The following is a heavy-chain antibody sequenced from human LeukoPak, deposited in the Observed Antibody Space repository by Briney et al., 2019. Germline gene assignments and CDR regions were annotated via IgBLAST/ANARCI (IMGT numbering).Heavy chain of an antibody. CDR3: AMFSYVSGTTIS. D-gene: IGHD1-20*01. Sequence: PGGSLRLFCAASGFTFSSYWMHWVRQAPGKGLVWVPRVKSDGSVTNYADSVKGRFTISRDNAKNTLYLQMNSLRAEDTAVYYCAMFSYVSGTTISWGQGTLVTVSS. J-gene: IGHJ4*02. V-gene: IGHV3-74*01. CDR2: VKSDGSVT. CDR1: GFTFSSYW.